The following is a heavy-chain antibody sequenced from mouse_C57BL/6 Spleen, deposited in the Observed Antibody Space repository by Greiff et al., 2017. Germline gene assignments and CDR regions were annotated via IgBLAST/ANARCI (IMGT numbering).Heavy chain of an antibody. V-gene: IGHV1-15*01. Sequence: VQLQQSGAELVRPGASVTLSCKASGYTFTDYEMHWVKQTPVHGLEWIGAIDPETGGTAYNQKFKGKAILTADKSSSTAYMELRSLTSEDSAVYYCTPITTVVEEGYWGQGTTLTVSS. CDR2: IDPETGGT. CDR3: TPITTVVEEGY. J-gene: IGHJ2*01. CDR1: GYTFTDYE. D-gene: IGHD1-1*01.